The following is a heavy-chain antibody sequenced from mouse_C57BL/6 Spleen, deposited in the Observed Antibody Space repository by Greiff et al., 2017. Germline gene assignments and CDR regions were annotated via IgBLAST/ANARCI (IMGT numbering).Heavy chain of an antibody. CDR2: IDPETGGT. V-gene: IGHV1-15*01. J-gene: IGHJ2*01. CDR3: TRPLGGSSSDY. Sequence: VQLVESGAELVRPGASVTLSCKASGYTFTDYEMHWVKQTPVHGLEWIGAIDPETGGTAYNQKFKGKAILTADKSSSTAYMELRSLTSEDSAVYYCTRPLGGSSSDYWGQGTTLTVSS. D-gene: IGHD1-1*01. CDR1: GYTFTDYE.